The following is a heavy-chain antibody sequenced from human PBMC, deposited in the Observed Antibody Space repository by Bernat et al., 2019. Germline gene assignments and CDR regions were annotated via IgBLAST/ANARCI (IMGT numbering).Heavy chain of an antibody. J-gene: IGHJ6*03. Sequence: EVQLVESGGGLIQPGGSLRLSCAASGFTVSSNYMSWVRQAPGKGLEWVSVIYSGGSTYYADSVKGRFTISRDNSKNTLYLQMNSLGAEDTAVYYCARDHPGGTGYYYYMDVWGKGTTVTVSS. D-gene: IGHD1-1*01. CDR2: IYSGGST. CDR1: GFTVSSNY. V-gene: IGHV3-53*01. CDR3: ARDHPGGTGYYYYMDV.